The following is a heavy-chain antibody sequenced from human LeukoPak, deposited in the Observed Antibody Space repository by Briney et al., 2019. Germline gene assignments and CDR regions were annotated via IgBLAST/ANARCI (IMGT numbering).Heavy chain of an antibody. Sequence: GGSLRLSCAASGFTFTAYWMHWVRQAPGKGLVWVSHINSDGSITSYADSVKGRSTISRDNAKNTLYLQMNSLRAEDTAVYYCARDAVDTANAVWGQGTTVTVSS. CDR3: ARDAVDTANAV. D-gene: IGHD5-18*01. J-gene: IGHJ6*02. CDR1: GFTFTAYW. CDR2: INSDGSIT. V-gene: IGHV3-74*01.